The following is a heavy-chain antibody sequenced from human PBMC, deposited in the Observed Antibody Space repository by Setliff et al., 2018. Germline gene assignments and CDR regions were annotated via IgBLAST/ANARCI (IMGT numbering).Heavy chain of an antibody. J-gene: IGHJ1*01. V-gene: IGHV3-30*02. CDR2: VRFDGSYK. D-gene: IGHD3-10*01. CDR3: VRDYSMAISVGYLQH. Sequence: GESLKISCAASGFVFGTYGMHWVRQAPGKGLDWVASVRFDGSYKVYADSVKGRFTISRENSKNTLYLEMSSLRDEDTAVYYCVRDYSMAISVGYLQHWGQGTQVTVSS. CDR1: GFVFGTYG.